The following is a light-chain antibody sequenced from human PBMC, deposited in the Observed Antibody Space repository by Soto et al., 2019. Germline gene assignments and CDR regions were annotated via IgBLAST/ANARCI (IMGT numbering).Light chain of an antibody. J-gene: IGKJ4*01. CDR3: QQYYTLPLT. CDR2: WAS. CDR1: QSVLFTSNNKNY. Sequence: DIVMTQSPDSLAVSLGERATINCESSQSVLFTSNNKNYLAWYHQKPGQPPKLLLSWASARESGAPERFSGSGSGTLFTLSISSLQAEDVAVYYCQQYYTLPLTFGGGTKVEIK. V-gene: IGKV4-1*01.